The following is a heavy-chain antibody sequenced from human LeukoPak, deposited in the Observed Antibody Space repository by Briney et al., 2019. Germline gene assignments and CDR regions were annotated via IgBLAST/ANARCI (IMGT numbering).Heavy chain of an antibody. CDR1: GYSFTTYW. Sequence: GESLKISCKGSGYSFTTYWIGLVRQMPGKGLEWMGIIYPGDSDSRYSPSFQGQVTISADKSITTAYLQWDSLKASDTAMYYCARQRGGSGYDYGYWGQGTLVTVSS. D-gene: IGHD5-12*01. CDR2: IYPGDSDS. CDR3: ARQRGGSGYDYGY. V-gene: IGHV5-51*01. J-gene: IGHJ4*02.